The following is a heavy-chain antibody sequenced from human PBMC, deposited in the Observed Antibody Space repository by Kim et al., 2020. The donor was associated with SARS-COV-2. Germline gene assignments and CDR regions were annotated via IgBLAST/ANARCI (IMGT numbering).Heavy chain of an antibody. V-gene: IGHV3-74*01. J-gene: IGHJ4*02. Sequence: GGSLRLSCAASGFFTFSSYWMHWVRQAPGKGLMWVSRISSDGSSTSYADSVKGRFTIPRDNAKNTLYLQMNSLRAEDTAVYYCARAIAVAGTGGFYWGQGTLVTVSS. D-gene: IGHD6-19*01. CDR2: ISSDGSST. CDR1: GFFTFSSYW. CDR3: ARAIAVAGTGGFY.